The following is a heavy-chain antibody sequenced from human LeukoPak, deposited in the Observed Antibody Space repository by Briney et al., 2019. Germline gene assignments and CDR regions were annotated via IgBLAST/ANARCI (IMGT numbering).Heavy chain of an antibody. V-gene: IGHV4-59*01. J-gene: IGHJ3*02. D-gene: IGHD1-26*01. Sequence: SETLSLTCTVSGGTISRNYWSWIRQPPGKGLEWVAYIDYSGSTNYNPSLKSRLTISMDASKNQFSLKLSSVTAADTAVYYCARDRRRELLHAFDIWGQGTMVTVPS. CDR1: GGTISRNY. CDR3: ARDRRRELLHAFDI. CDR2: IDYSGST.